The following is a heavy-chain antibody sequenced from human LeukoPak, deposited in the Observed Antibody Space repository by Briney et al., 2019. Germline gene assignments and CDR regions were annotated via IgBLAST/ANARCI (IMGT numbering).Heavy chain of an antibody. CDR2: VFYPGST. CDR1: GGPIDRHY. J-gene: IGHJ4*02. V-gene: IGHV4-59*11. D-gene: IGHD6-13*01. CDR3: ASRPAGSTWYGVFDY. Sequence: PSETLSLTCTVSGGPIDRHYWSWLRPPPGKGLEWVGYVFYPGSTNYKPSLKSRVTMSLDTSRDQFSLTLSSVTAADTAIYYCASRPAGSTWYGVFDYWSQGTLVTVSS.